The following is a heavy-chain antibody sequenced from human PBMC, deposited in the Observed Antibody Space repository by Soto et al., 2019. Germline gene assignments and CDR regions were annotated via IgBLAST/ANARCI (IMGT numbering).Heavy chain of an antibody. Sequence: GGSLRLSCAASGFTFSSYSMNWVRQAPGKGLEWVSSISSSSNYIYYADSVKGRFTISRDNAKNSLYLQMNSLRAEDTAVYYCAGLMTTVVSSWFDPWGQGTLVTVSS. V-gene: IGHV3-21*01. CDR3: AGLMTTVVSSWFDP. J-gene: IGHJ5*02. CDR1: GFTFSSYS. CDR2: ISSSSNYI. D-gene: IGHD4-17*01.